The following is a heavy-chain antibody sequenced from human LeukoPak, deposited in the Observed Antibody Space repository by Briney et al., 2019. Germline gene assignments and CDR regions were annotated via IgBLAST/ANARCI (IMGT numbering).Heavy chain of an antibody. V-gene: IGHV3-9*01. J-gene: IGHJ4*02. CDR3: ARLSAAGLEGFDY. D-gene: IGHD3-16*02. CDR2: ISWNSGSI. Sequence: GGSLRLSCAASGFTFDDYAMHWVRQAPGKGLEWVSGISWNSGSIGYADSVKGRFTISRDNAKNSLYLQMNSLRAEDTALYYCARLSAAGLEGFDYWGQGTLVTVSS. CDR1: GFTFDDYA.